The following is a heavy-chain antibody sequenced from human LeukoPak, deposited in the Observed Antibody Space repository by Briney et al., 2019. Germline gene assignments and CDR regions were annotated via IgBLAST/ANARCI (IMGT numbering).Heavy chain of an antibody. CDR3: ARGVVVVPAAIRSNWFDP. J-gene: IGHJ5*02. V-gene: IGHV4-4*07. CDR2: IYTSGST. Sequence: SETLSLTCTVSGGSISSYYWSWIRQPAGKGVEWIGRIYTSGSTNYNPSLKSRVTMSVDTSKNQFSLKLSSVTAADTAVYYCARGVVVVPAAIRSNWFDPWGQGTLVTVSS. D-gene: IGHD2-2*02. CDR1: GGSISSYY.